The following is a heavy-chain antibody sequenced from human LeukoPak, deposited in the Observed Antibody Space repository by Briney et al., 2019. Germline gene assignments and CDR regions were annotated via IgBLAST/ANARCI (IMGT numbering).Heavy chain of an antibody. V-gene: IGHV3-48*03. J-gene: IGHJ6*02. Sequence: PGGSLRLSCAASGFTFSNYEMNWVRQAPGKGLEWVSYISRSSSSLYHAESVKGRFTISRDNAKNSLYLQMNSLRAEDTAVYYCARLTADYYYYGMDVWGQGTTVTVSS. CDR2: ISRSSSSL. CDR1: GFTFSNYE. CDR3: ARLTADYYYYGMDV.